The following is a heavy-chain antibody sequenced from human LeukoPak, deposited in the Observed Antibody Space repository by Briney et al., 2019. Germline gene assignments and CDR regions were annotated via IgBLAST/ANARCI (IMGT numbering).Heavy chain of an antibody. CDR1: GGSIGTGDYY. V-gene: IGHV4-30-4*01. CDR3: ARGRTIFGLRDEGPILDY. Sequence: PSETLSLTCTVSGGSIGTGDYYWSWIRQSPGKGLEWIGYFRYSGGNYDIPSLKSRFTILVDRAKNQLSLHLTSVTAADTAVYFCARGRTIFGLRDEGPILDYWGQGILVTVSS. D-gene: IGHD3/OR15-3a*01. CDR2: FRYSGGN. J-gene: IGHJ4*02.